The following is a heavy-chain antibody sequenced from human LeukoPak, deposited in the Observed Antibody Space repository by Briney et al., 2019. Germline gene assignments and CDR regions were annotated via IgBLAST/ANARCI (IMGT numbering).Heavy chain of an antibody. J-gene: IGHJ4*02. Sequence: SETLSLTCTVSGGSISSYYWSWIRQPPGKGLEWIGYIYYSGSTNYNPSLKSRVTISVDTSKYQFSLKLSSVTAADTAVYYCARVMYCGGDCYSGIFDYWGQGTLVTVSS. V-gene: IGHV4-59*01. CDR3: ARVMYCGGDCYSGIFDY. D-gene: IGHD2-21*01. CDR1: GGSISSYY. CDR2: IYYSGST.